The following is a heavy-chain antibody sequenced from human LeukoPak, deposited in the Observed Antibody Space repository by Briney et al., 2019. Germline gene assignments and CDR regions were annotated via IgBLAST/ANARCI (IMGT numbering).Heavy chain of an antibody. CDR3: VKGRRRGYAYGTLES. D-gene: IGHD5-18*01. J-gene: IGHJ4*02. CDR2: ISSSSSNI. Sequence: MPGGSLRLSCAASGFTLSTYSMNWVRQAPGKGLEWVSSISSSSSNIYYADSVKGRFTISRDNNKNSLYLQMNGLRTDDTGLYYCVKGRRRGYAYGTLESWGQGTLVTVSS. V-gene: IGHV3-21*04. CDR1: GFTLSTYS.